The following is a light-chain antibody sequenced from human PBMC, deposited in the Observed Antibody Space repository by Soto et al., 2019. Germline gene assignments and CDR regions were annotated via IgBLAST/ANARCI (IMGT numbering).Light chain of an antibody. J-gene: IGKJ4*01. V-gene: IGKV3-20*01. CDR2: GAS. Sequence: EIVLTQSPGTLSLSPGERATLSRRASQGVSSRNLAWYQQKPGQAPRLLIYGASNRAAGIPDRFSGSGSGTDFTLTINGLEPEDFAVYYCQQCGDSPQGLNFGGGTKVEIK. CDR3: QQCGDSPQGLN. CDR1: QGVSSRN.